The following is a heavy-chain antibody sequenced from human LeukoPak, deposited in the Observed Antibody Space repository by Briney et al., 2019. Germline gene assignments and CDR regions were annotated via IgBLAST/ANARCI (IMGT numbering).Heavy chain of an antibody. D-gene: IGHD3-9*01. V-gene: IGHV4-4*07. CDR3: AGGRSIFRF. CDR1: GGSIGSYY. Sequence: PSETLSLTCTVSGGSIGSYYWSWIRQPAGKGLEWIGRVHTGGSTNYSPSLKSRVTMSVDTSKNQFSLNLSSVTAADTAVYYCAGGRSIFRFWGQGTLVTVSS. CDR2: VHTGGST. J-gene: IGHJ4*02.